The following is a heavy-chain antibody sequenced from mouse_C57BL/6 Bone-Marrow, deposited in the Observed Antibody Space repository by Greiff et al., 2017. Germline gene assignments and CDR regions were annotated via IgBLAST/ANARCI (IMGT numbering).Heavy chain of an antibody. CDR2: ISSGGDSI. CDR1: GFTFSSSA. CDR3: TRDAHYYGSSHWYFKV. D-gene: IGHD1-1*01. J-gene: IGHJ1*03. V-gene: IGHV5-9-1*02. Sequence: EVMLVESGAGLVKPGGSLKLSCAASGFTFSSSAMSWVRQTPETRLEWVAYISSGGDSIYYADPVKGRFTISSDHARNTLYLQRSMLKSEDTAMYYRTRDAHYYGSSHWYFKVWGTETTGAVSS.